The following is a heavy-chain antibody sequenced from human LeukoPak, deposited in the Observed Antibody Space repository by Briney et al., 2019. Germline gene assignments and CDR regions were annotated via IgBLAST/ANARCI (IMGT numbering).Heavy chain of an antibody. Sequence: GGSLRLSCAAFGFTVSSNYMSWVRQAPGRGLEWVSVIYSGGSTYYADSVKGRFTISRDNSKNTLYLQMNSLRDEDTAVYYCARGGTGYCSGGSCYGGAYYYYYGMDVWGQGTTVTVSS. CDR2: IYSGGST. D-gene: IGHD2-15*01. J-gene: IGHJ6*02. CDR1: GFTVSSNY. CDR3: ARGGTGYCSGGSCYGGAYYYYYGMDV. V-gene: IGHV3-66*01.